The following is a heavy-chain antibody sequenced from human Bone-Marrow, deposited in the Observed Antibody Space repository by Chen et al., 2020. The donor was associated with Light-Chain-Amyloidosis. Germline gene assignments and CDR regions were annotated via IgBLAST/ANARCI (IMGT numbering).Heavy chain of an antibody. CDR3: AKDVDRRLGYYYYMDV. J-gene: IGHJ6*03. Sequence: QVQLVESGGGVVQPGGSLRLSCAASGFTFRSDGMHWVRQAPGKGLEWVAFIRYDGSNKYYADSVKGRFTISRDNSKNTLYLQMNSLRAEDTAVYYCAKDVDRRLGYYYYMDVWGKGTTVTVSS. D-gene: IGHD6-19*01. CDR2: IRYDGSNK. CDR1: GFTFRSDG. V-gene: IGHV3-30*02.